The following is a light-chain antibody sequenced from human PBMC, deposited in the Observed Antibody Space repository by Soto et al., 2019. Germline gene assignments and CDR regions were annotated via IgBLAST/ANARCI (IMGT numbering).Light chain of an antibody. CDR1: QSIRSW. CDR2: RAS. J-gene: IGKJ1*01. CDR3: QQYYTYLGT. V-gene: IGKV1-5*03. Sequence: DIQMTQSPSTLSASVGDRVTITCRASQSIRSWLAWYQQKPGKAPKLLIYRASTLQSGVPSRFSGSGSGTEFTLTVISLQPDDFATYYCQQYYTYLGTFGQGTKVDIK.